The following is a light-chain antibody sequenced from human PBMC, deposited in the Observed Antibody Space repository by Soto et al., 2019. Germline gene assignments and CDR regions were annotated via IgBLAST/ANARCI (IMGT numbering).Light chain of an antibody. V-gene: IGKV1-5*01. CDR1: QSISSS. CDR3: QQYHRYPRT. Sequence: DIQMTQSPSTLSASVGNRVTVTCRATQSISSSLAWYQQKPGKAPKLLIYDASSLQSGVPSRFTGSGFGTEFTLTISSLQPDDFATYYCQQYHRYPRTFGQGTKVDIK. CDR2: DAS. J-gene: IGKJ1*01.